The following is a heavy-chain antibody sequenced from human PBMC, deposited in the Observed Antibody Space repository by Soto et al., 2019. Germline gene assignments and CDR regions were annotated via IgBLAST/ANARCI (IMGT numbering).Heavy chain of an antibody. CDR1: GYTFTSYY. CDR3: ARDLGGTIFGVVSPPHYYYYMDV. J-gene: IGHJ6*03. Sequence: QVQLVQSGAEVKKPGASVKVSCKASGYTFTSYYMHWVRQAPGQGLEWMGIINPSGGSTSYAQKFQGRVTMTRDTSTSTGYMELSSLRSEDTAVYYCARDLGGTIFGVVSPPHYYYYMDVWGKGTTVTVSS. V-gene: IGHV1-46*03. D-gene: IGHD3-3*01. CDR2: INPSGGST.